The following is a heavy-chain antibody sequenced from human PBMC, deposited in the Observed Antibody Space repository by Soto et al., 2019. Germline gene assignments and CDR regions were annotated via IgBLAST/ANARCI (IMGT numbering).Heavy chain of an antibody. V-gene: IGHV4-34*01. D-gene: IGHD3-9*01. CDR1: GGSFSGYY. J-gene: IGHJ2*01. CDR3: ARESHDILTGPPWVWYFDL. Sequence: QVQLQQWGAGPLRPLETLSLTCGVSGGSFSGYYWAWIRQSPGKGLEWIGEINDRGSINYNRSLKSRVSISVDTSNNHYSLNLRAVTAADTAVYYCARESHDILTGPPWVWYFDLWGRGTLVTVSS. CDR2: INDRGSI.